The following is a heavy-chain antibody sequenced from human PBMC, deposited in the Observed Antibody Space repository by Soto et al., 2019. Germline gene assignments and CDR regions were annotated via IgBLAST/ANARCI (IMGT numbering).Heavy chain of an antibody. CDR1: GGTFISYA. V-gene: IGHV1-69*13. Sequence: SVTVSCTAAGGTFISYAISLVRQAPGQGLEWMGGIIPIFGTANYAQKFQGRVTITADESTSTAYMGLSSLRSEDTAVYYCARPRLDGYNYAFDIWGQGTMVTVSS. CDR2: IIPIFGTA. CDR3: ARPRLDGYNYAFDI. J-gene: IGHJ3*02. D-gene: IGHD5-12*01.